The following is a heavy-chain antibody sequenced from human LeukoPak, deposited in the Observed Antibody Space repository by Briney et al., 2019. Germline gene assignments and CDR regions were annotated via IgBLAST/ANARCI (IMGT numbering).Heavy chain of an antibody. D-gene: IGHD6-13*01. V-gene: IGHV3-23*01. CDR2: ISGSGGNT. J-gene: IGHJ1*01. CDR3: ARDWPTIAAAGTIPEYFQH. CDR1: GLSFSTYA. Sequence: QSGGSLRLSCAASGLSFSTYAMSWVRQGPGEGLAWVSTISGSGGNTYYADSVKGRFTISRDNAKNSLYLQMNSLRAEDTAVYYCARDWPTIAAAGTIPEYFQHWGQGTLVTVSS.